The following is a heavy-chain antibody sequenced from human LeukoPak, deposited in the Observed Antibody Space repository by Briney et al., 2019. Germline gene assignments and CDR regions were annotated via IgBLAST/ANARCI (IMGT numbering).Heavy chain of an antibody. V-gene: IGHV1-8*02. Sequence: ASVKVSCKASGGTFSSYAISWVRQAPGQGLEWMGGMNPNSGNTGYAHKFQGRVTMTRNTSISTAYMELSSLRSEDTAVYYCARRTRELGYCSGGSCYHDAFDIWGQGTMVTVS. D-gene: IGHD2-15*01. CDR2: MNPNSGNT. CDR1: GGTFSSYA. CDR3: ARRTRELGYCSGGSCYHDAFDI. J-gene: IGHJ3*02.